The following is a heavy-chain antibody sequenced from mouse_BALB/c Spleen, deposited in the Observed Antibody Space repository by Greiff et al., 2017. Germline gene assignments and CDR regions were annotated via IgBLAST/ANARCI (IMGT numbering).Heavy chain of an antibody. CDR3: ARGGRYGAMDY. V-gene: IGHV5-17*02. D-gene: IGHD2-14*01. CDR1: GFTFSSFG. CDR2: ISSGSSTI. Sequence: EVKLVESGGGLVQPGGSRKLSCAASGFTFSSFGMHWVRQAPEKGLEWVAYISSGSSTIYYADTVKGRFTISRDNPKNTLFLQMTSLRSEDTAMYYCARGGRYGAMDYWGQGTSVTVSS. J-gene: IGHJ4*01.